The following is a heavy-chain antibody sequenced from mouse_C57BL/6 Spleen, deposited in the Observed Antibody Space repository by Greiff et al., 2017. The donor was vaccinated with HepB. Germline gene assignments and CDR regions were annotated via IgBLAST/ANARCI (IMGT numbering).Heavy chain of an antibody. CDR1: GYAFSSSW. V-gene: IGHV1-82*01. D-gene: IGHD3-3*01. CDR2: IYPGDGDT. Sequence: VQLQQSGPELVKPGASVKISCKASGYAFSSSWMNWVKQRPGKGLEWIGRIYPGDGDTNYNGKFKGKATLTADKSSSTAYMQLSSLTSEDSAVYFCARERDLYFDYWGQGTTLTVSS. CDR3: ARERDLYFDY. J-gene: IGHJ2*01.